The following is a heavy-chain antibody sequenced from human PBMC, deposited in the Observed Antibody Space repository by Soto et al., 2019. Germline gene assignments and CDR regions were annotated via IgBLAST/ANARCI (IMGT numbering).Heavy chain of an antibody. CDR1: GYSISSGYY. D-gene: IGHD1-7*01. Sequence: SETLSLTCAVSGYSISSGYYWGWIRQPPGKGLEWIGSIYHSGSTYYNPSLKSRVTISVDTSKKQFSLKLSSVTAADTAVYYCARDSWGNWNYDGPFDYWGQGTLVTVSS. V-gene: IGHV4-38-2*02. J-gene: IGHJ4*02. CDR3: ARDSWGNWNYDGPFDY. CDR2: IYHSGST.